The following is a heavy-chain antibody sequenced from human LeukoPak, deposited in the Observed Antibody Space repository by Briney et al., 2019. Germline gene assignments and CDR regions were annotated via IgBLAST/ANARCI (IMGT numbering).Heavy chain of an antibody. Sequence: ASVKVSCKASGYTFTTGYYMHWVRQAPGQGLEWMGWINPNSGGTKYAQKFQGRVTMTRDTSISTAYMELSSLRSDDTAVYYCARDMLPVTTRTTPGSWGQGTLVTVSS. D-gene: IGHD4-17*01. V-gene: IGHV1-2*02. CDR3: ARDMLPVTTRTTPGS. CDR1: GYTFTTGYY. J-gene: IGHJ5*02. CDR2: INPNSGGT.